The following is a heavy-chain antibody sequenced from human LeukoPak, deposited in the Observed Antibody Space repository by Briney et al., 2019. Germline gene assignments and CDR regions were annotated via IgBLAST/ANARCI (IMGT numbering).Heavy chain of an antibody. CDR2: TYYRSKWLH. CDR1: GDTVSSNTVT. J-gene: IGHJ5*02. D-gene: IGHD2-21*01. V-gene: IGHV6-1*01. Sequence: SQTLSLTCGISGDTVSSNTVTWNWIRQSPSRGLEWLGRTYYRSKWLHDYAESVKSRITINPDTSKNQFSLHLNSVTPEDTAVYYCATTGLLGDIPWGQGTLVTVSS. CDR3: ATTGLLGDIP.